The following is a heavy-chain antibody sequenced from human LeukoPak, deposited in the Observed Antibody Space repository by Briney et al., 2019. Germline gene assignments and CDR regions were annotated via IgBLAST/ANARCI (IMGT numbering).Heavy chain of an antibody. CDR2: ISGSAHKI. V-gene: IGHV3-23*01. D-gene: IGHD5-18*01. J-gene: IGHJ4*02. CDR3: AGRPTGYSSGYVY. Sequence: GGSLRLSCVVSGFTFSDYAMSWVRQAPEKGLDWVSVISGSAHKIRYAGSVKGRFTISRDNSENTVYLQMNNLRAEDTALYYCAGRPTGYSSGYVYWGQGALVTVSS. CDR1: GFTFSDYA.